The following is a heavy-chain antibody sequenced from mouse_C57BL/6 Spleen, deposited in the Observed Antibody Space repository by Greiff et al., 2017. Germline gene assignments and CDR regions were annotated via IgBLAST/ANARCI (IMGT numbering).Heavy chain of an antibody. CDR3: ARGPFAY. J-gene: IGHJ3*01. V-gene: IGHV5-17*01. Sequence: DVKLVESGGGLVKPGGSLKLSCAASGFTFSDYGMHWVRQAPEKGLEWVAYISSGSSTIYYADTVKGRFTISRDNAKNTLFLQITRLRSEDTAMYYCARGPFAYWGQGTLVTVSA. CDR2: ISSGSSTI. CDR1: GFTFSDYG.